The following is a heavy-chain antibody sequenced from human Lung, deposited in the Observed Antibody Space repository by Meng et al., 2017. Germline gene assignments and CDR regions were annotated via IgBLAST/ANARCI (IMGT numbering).Heavy chain of an antibody. CDR3: ARGDYGGWPDP. Sequence: QVQLVQSGAEVKKPEASVKVSCRTYGYPFTQDAVHWVRQAPGQRLEWMGWMYTNNGNTKSSQKFQGRVTMTRDTSASTAYMELSSLRSEDTAVYYCARGDYGGWPDPWGQGTLVTVSS. J-gene: IGHJ5*02. V-gene: IGHV1-3*04. CDR2: MYTNNGNT. CDR1: GYPFTQDA. D-gene: IGHD4-17*01.